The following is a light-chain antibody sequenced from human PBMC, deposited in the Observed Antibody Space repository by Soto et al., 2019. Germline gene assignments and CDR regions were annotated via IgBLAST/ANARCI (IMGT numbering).Light chain of an antibody. CDR2: GAS. Sequence: EMVLTQSPGTLSLSPGERATLSWMASQSVSSSDLAWYLQKPGQAPRLLIYGASTRATGIPDRFSGSGSGTDFTLTISRLEPEDFAVYYCQQYGNSPITFGQGTRLEI. CDR3: QQYGNSPIT. V-gene: IGKV3-20*01. CDR1: QSVSSSD. J-gene: IGKJ5*01.